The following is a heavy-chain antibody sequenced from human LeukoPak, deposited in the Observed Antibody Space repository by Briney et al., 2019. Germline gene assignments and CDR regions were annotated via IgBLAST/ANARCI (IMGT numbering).Heavy chain of an antibody. V-gene: IGHV4-30-2*01. CDR2: IYHSGST. CDR1: GGSISSGGYS. Sequence: SETLSLTCAVSGGSISSGGYSWSWIRQPPGKGLEWIGYIYHSGSTYYNPSLKSRVTISVDRSKNQFSLKLSSVTAADTAVYYCARLTMVRGVMDAFDIWGQGTMVTVSS. D-gene: IGHD3-10*01. CDR3: ARLTMVRGVMDAFDI. J-gene: IGHJ3*02.